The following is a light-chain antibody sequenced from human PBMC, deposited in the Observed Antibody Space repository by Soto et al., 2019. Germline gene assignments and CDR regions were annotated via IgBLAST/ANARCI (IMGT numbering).Light chain of an antibody. V-gene: IGKV3-20*01. J-gene: IGKJ5*01. CDR1: QSVSSSY. Sequence: EIVLTQSPGSLSLSPGERVTLTCRASQSVSSSYLAWYQQKPGQAPRLLIYGASSRATGIPDRFSGSGSGTDFTLTISRLEPEDVAVYYCQQYGSSRITFGQGTRLEIK. CDR3: QQYGSSRIT. CDR2: GAS.